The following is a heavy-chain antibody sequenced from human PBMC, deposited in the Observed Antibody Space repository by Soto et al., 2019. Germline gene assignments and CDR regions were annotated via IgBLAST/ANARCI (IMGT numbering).Heavy chain of an antibody. Sequence: QVQLVESGGGVVQPGRSLRLSCAASGFTFSSFGFHWVRQAPGKGLEWVAVTSFDGNNKLYADSVKDRFLISRDNSKNTLYLQMNSLRPADTAVYYCGRDREQPVAPRGFYGMDVWGQGTTVTVSS. D-gene: IGHD6-6*01. CDR2: TSFDGNNK. CDR3: GRDREQPVAPRGFYGMDV. V-gene: IGHV3-30-3*01. J-gene: IGHJ6*02. CDR1: GFTFSSFG.